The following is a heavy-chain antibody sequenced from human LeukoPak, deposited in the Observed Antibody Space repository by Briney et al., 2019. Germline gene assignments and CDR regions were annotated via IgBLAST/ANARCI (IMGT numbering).Heavy chain of an antibody. V-gene: IGHV1-46*01. CDR1: GYTFTNYY. CDR2: INPSGGST. Sequence: ASVKVSCKASGYTFTNYYMHWVRQAPGQGLEWMGIINPSGGSTDYAQKFQGRVTMTRDTSTGTVYTELSSLRSEDTAVYYCARGGGSSSAWPLDYWGQGTLVTVSS. CDR3: ARGGGSSSAWPLDY. J-gene: IGHJ4*02. D-gene: IGHD6-6*01.